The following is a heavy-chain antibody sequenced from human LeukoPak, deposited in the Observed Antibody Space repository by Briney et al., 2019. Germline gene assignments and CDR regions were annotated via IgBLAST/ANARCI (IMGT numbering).Heavy chain of an antibody. J-gene: IGHJ4*02. V-gene: IGHV3-11*01. Sequence: GGSLRLSCAASGFTFSDYYMSWIRQAPGKGLEWVSYISSNGSNKYYADSVKGRFTISRDNAKNSFLQIMNRRAEDTADDYFARDGHIYGRGLPHYWGQGTLVSVSS. CDR1: GFTFSDYY. CDR3: ARDGHIYGRGLPHY. D-gene: IGHD2/OR15-2a*01. CDR2: ISSNGSNK.